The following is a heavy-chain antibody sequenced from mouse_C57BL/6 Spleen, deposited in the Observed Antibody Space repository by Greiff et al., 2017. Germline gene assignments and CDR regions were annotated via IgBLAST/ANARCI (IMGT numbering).Heavy chain of an antibody. Sequence: VQLKQSGAELVRPGASVTLSCKASGYTFTDYEMHWVKQTPVHGLEWIGAIDPETGGTAYNQKFKGKAILTADKSSSTAYMELRSLTSEDSAVYYCTREGIYYDYDGAWFAYWGQGTLVTVSA. D-gene: IGHD2-4*01. V-gene: IGHV1-15*01. CDR2: IDPETGGT. J-gene: IGHJ3*01. CDR3: TREGIYYDYDGAWFAY. CDR1: GYTFTDYE.